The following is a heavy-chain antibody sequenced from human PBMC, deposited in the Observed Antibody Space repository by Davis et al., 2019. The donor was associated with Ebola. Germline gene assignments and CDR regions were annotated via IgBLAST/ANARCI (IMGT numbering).Heavy chain of an antibody. CDR3: ARVGWELLSLDY. D-gene: IGHD1-26*01. CDR1: GGTFSSYA. J-gene: IGHJ4*02. CDR2: IIPIFGTA. Sequence: SVKVSCKASGGTFSSYAISWVRQAPGQGLEWMGGIIPIFGTANYAQKFQGRVTITADESTSTAYMELSSLRSEDTAVYYCARVGWELLSLDYWGQGTLVTVSS. V-gene: IGHV1-69*13.